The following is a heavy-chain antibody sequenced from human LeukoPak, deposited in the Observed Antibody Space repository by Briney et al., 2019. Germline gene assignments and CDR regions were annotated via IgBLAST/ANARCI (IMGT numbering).Heavy chain of an antibody. CDR2: INQDGSEK. CDR1: GFTFSSYW. Sequence: GSLRLSCAASGFTFSSYWMSWVRQAPGKGLEWVANINQDGSEKYYVDSVKGRFTISRDNAKNSLYLQMNSLRAEDTAVYYCARGVWAVAGRYYYYMDVWGKGTTVTVSS. J-gene: IGHJ6*03. V-gene: IGHV3-7*01. CDR3: ARGVWAVAGRYYYYMDV. D-gene: IGHD6-19*01.